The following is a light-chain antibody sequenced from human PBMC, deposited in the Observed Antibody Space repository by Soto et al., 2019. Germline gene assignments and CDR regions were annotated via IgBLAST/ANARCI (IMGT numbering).Light chain of an antibody. CDR1: QSVSTNY. CDR2: GAS. CDR3: QQYGSSPL. J-gene: IGKJ2*01. V-gene: IGKV3-20*01. Sequence: EIVLTQSPGTLSLSPGERATLSCRASQSVSTNYLAWYQQKPGQAPRLLIYGASSRATGIPDRFSGSGSGTDFTLTIIRLEPEDFAVYYCQQYGSSPLFGQGTKLEIK.